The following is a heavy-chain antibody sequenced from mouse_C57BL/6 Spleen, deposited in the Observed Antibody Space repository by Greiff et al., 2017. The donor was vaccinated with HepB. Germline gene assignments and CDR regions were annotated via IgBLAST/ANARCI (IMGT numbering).Heavy chain of an antibody. J-gene: IGHJ2*01. Sequence: EVKLQESGGGLVKPGGSLKLSCAASGFTFSDYGMHWVRQAPEKGLEWVAYISSGSSTIYYADTVKGRFTISRDNAKNTLFLQMTSLRSEDTAMYYCARTGTGTGYFDYWGQGTTLTVSS. CDR3: ARTGTGTGYFDY. D-gene: IGHD4-1*01. CDR2: ISSGSSTI. V-gene: IGHV5-17*01. CDR1: GFTFSDYG.